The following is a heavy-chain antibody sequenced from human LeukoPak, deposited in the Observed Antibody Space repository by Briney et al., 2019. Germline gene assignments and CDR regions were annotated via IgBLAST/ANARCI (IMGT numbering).Heavy chain of an antibody. CDR3: ARDCSGGSCYSALDY. CDR2: IYYSGST. D-gene: IGHD2-15*01. Sequence: SETLSLTCTVSGGSISSYYWSWIRQPPGKGLEWIAYIYYSGSTNYNPSLKSRVTISVDTSKNQFSLKLSSVTAADTAVYYCARDCSGGSCYSALDYWGQGTLVTVSS. CDR1: GGSISSYY. J-gene: IGHJ4*02. V-gene: IGHV4-59*12.